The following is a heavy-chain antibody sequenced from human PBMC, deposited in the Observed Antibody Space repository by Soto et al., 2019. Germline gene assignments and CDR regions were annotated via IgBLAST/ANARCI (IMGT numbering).Heavy chain of an antibody. CDR3: AVIYSSSWLGHDYYGMDV. V-gene: IGHV1-69*02. D-gene: IGHD6-13*01. Sequence: GASVKVSCKASGGTLSSYTISWVRQAPGQGLEWMGRIIPILGIANYAQKFQGRVTITADKSTSTAYMELSSLRSEDTAVYYCAVIYSSSWLGHDYYGMDVWGQGTTVTVSS. J-gene: IGHJ6*02. CDR2: IIPILGIA. CDR1: GGTLSSYT.